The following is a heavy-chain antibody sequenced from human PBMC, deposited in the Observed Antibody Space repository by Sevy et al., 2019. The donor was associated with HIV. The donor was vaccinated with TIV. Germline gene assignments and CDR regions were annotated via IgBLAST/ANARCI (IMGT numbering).Heavy chain of an antibody. CDR2: IRYDGNNK. V-gene: IGHV3-30*02. J-gene: IGHJ4*02. D-gene: IGHD2-21*02. CDR3: ANGDHYFDY. CDR1: GFTFRTYG. Sequence: GGSLRLSCAASGFTFRTYGMQWVRQAPGKGLEWVAFIRYDGNNKYYIDSVKGRFTISRDNSKNTLYLHMNSLRAEDTAVYYCANGDHYFDYWGQGTLVTVSS.